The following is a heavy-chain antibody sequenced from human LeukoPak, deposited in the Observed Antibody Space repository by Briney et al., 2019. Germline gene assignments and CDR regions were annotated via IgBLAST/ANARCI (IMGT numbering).Heavy chain of an antibody. CDR3: ARVRYSSSAAAGC. CDR2: IWYDGSNK. Sequence: GGSLRLSCAASGFTFSSYGMHWVRQAPGKGLEWVALIWYDGSNKYYADSVKGRLTISRDNSKNTLYLQMNSLRAEDTAVYYCARVRYSSSAAAGCWGQGTLLTVSS. J-gene: IGHJ4*02. CDR1: GFTFSSYG. D-gene: IGHD6-6*01. V-gene: IGHV3-33*01.